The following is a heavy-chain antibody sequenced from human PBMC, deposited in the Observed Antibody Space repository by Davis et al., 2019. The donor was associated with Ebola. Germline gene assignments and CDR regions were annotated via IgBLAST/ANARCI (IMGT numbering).Heavy chain of an antibody. CDR2: IYYSGST. CDR3: ARADSTVTTSWFDP. D-gene: IGHD4-11*01. V-gene: IGHV4-59*12. CDR1: GGSISSYY. Sequence: MPGGSLRLSCTVSGGSISSYYWSWIRQPPGKGLEWIGYIYYSGSTNYNPSLKSRVTISVDTSKNQFSLKLSSVTAADTAVYYCARADSTVTTSWFDPWGQGTLVTVSS. J-gene: IGHJ5*02.